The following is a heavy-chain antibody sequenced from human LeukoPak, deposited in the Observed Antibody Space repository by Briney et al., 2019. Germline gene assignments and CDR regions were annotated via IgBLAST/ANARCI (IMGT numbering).Heavy chain of an antibody. CDR1: GFTFSSYG. J-gene: IGHJ3*02. V-gene: IGHV3-33*06. D-gene: IGHD3-22*01. CDR3: AKSTLNYYDSSGHDAFDI. Sequence: QPGRSLRLSCAASGFTFSSYGMHWVRKAPGKGLEWVAVIWYDGSNKYYADSVKGRFTISRDNSKNTLYLQMNSLRAEDTAVYYCAKSTLNYYDSSGHDAFDIWGQGTMVTVSS. CDR2: IWYDGSNK.